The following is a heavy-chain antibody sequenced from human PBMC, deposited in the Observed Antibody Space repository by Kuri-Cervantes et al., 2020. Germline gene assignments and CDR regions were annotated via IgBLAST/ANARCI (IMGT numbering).Heavy chain of an antibody. J-gene: IGHJ4*02. Sequence: ESLKISCAVSGYSISSGYYWGWIRQPPGKGLEWIGSIYHSGITYYSPSLKSRVTISVDTSKNQFSLKLSSVTAADTAVYYCARLGGADYDFWSGYLLYFDYWGRGTLVTVSS. CDR2: IYHSGIT. CDR1: GYSISSGYY. V-gene: IGHV4-38-2*01. CDR3: ARLGGADYDFWSGYLLYFDY. D-gene: IGHD3-3*01.